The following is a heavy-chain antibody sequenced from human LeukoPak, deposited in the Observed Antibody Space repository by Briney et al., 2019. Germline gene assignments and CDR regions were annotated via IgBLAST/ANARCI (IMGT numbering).Heavy chain of an antibody. Sequence: GGSLRLSCAASGFMFSSYEMNWVRQAPGKGLEWVSYISSSGSIIYYADSVKGRFTISRDNAKNSLYLQMNSLRAEDTAVYYCAREVGYYDSSGYYFYSNWGQGTLVTVSS. CDR2: ISSSGSII. J-gene: IGHJ4*02. CDR3: AREVGYYDSSGYYFYSN. CDR1: GFMFSSYE. V-gene: IGHV3-48*03. D-gene: IGHD3-22*01.